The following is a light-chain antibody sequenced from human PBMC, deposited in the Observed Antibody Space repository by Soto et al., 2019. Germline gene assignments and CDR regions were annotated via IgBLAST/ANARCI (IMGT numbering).Light chain of an antibody. J-gene: IGLJ1*01. CDR3: AAWDDSLSGRYV. CDR2: RNN. V-gene: IGLV1-47*01. CDR1: SSKIGSNY. Sequence: QSVLTQPPSASGTPRQRVTLSFSGSSSKIGSNYVYWYQQLPGTAPKLLIYRNNQRPSGVPDRFSGSKSGTSASLAISGLRSEDEADYYCAAWDDSLSGRYVFGTGTKVTVL.